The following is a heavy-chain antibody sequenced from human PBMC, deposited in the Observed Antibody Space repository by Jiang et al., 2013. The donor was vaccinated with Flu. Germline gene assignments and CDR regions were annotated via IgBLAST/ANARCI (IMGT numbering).Heavy chain of an antibody. J-gene: IGHJ1*01. CDR3: ARHSGSYYGEYFQH. V-gene: IGHV1-69*04. CDR1: GGTFSSYA. D-gene: IGHD1-26*01. Sequence: SGAEVKKPGSSVKVSCKASGGTFSSYAISWVRQAPGQGLEWMGRIIPILGIANYAQKFQGRVTITADESTSTAYMELSSLRSEDTAVYYCARHSGSYYGEYFQHWGQGTLVTVSS. CDR2: IIPILGIA.